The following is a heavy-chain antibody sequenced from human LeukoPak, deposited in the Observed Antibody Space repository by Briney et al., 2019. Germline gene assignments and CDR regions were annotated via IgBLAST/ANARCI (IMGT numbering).Heavy chain of an antibody. CDR3: ARLDFSSWYETDY. CDR2: IYYSGGT. J-gene: IGHJ4*02. CDR1: GGSISSYY. Sequence: AETLSLTCTVSGGSISSYYWSWIRQPPGKGLEGIGYIYYSGGTNYNPSLKSRVTISVDTSKNQFSLKLSSVTAADTAVYYCARLDFSSWYETDYWGQGTLVTVSS. V-gene: IGHV4-59*08. D-gene: IGHD6-13*01.